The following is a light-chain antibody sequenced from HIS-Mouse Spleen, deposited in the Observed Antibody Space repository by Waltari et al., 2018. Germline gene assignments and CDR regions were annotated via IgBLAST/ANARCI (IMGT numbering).Light chain of an antibody. CDR3: QSADSSGTYSVV. J-gene: IGLJ2*01. V-gene: IGLV3-25*03. CDR2: KDS. CDR1: ALPKQY. Sequence: SYELTQPPSVSVSPGQTARITCSGEALPKQYRYWYQQKPGQAPVLVIYKDSERPSGIPERFSGSSSGTTVTLTISGVQAEDEADYYCQSADSSGTYSVVFGGGTKLTVL.